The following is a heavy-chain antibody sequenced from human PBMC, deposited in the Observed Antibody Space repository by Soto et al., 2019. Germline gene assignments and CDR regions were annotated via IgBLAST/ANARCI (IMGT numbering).Heavy chain of an antibody. Sequence: QVKLQESGPGLVKPSGTLSLSCAVSGGSISSSNWWTWVRQPPGKGLEWIGEIYHSGSTNYNPSLKSRVTIFVDKSKNQFSLRLSSVTAAETATYYCARAEQSRDYYGSGTTSDWGQGTLVTVSS. CDR3: ARAEQSRDYYGSGTTSD. CDR2: IYHSGST. J-gene: IGHJ4*02. V-gene: IGHV4-4*02. D-gene: IGHD3-10*01. CDR1: GGSISSSNW.